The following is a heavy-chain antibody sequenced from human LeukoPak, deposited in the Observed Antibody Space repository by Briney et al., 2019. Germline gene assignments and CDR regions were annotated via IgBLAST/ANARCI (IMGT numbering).Heavy chain of an antibody. CDR2: INHNGNT. Sequence: SETLSLTCTVFYGSFSGYYWSWIRQPPGKGLERIGEINHNGNTNYNPSLKSRVTISVDTSKDQFSLKLSSVTAEDTAVYYCARHGLVAARHAFDIWGQGTMVTVSS. CDR3: ARHGLVAARHAFDI. J-gene: IGHJ3*02. V-gene: IGHV4-34*01. D-gene: IGHD6-6*01. CDR1: YGSFSGYY.